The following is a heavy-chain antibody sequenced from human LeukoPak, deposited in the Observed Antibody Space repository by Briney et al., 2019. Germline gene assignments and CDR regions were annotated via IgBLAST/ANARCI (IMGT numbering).Heavy chain of an antibody. V-gene: IGHV7-4-1*02. CDR3: EGKIAWWALDI. J-gene: IGHJ3*02. Sequence: ASVKVSCKASGHTFTSYAMNWVRQAPGQGLEWMGCINTNTGNPTYAQGFTGRFVFTLDTSVSTAYLQISSLKAEDSAVYYCEGKIAWWALDIWGQGTMVTVSS. D-gene: IGHD2-8*02. CDR2: INTNTGNP. CDR1: GHTFTSYA.